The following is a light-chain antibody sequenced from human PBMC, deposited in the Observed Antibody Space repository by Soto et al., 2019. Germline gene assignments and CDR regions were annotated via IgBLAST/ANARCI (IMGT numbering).Light chain of an antibody. CDR1: QSFDSSF. J-gene: IGKJ1*01. CDR2: GAS. Sequence: EIVLTQSPGSLSLSPGERATLSCRASQSFDSSFFAWYQKRPGQAPRLLIYGASKRATGIPHRFSGSGSGTDFTLTISRLEAEDVAVYYCQQYMSPVTFGQGTKVEIK. V-gene: IGKV3-20*01. CDR3: QQYMSPVT.